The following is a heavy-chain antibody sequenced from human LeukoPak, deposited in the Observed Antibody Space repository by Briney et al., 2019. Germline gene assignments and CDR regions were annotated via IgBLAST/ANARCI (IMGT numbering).Heavy chain of an antibody. J-gene: IGHJ6*03. CDR2: ISYDGSNK. Sequence: GGSLRLSCAASGFTFSSYAMHWVRQAPGKGLEWVAVISYDGSNKYYADSVKGRFTISRDNSKNTLYLQMNSLRAGDTAVYYCAREVVVPAAFYCYYYMDVWGKGTTVTISS. CDR1: GFTFSSYA. V-gene: IGHV3-30*04. D-gene: IGHD2-2*01. CDR3: AREVVVPAAFYCYYYMDV.